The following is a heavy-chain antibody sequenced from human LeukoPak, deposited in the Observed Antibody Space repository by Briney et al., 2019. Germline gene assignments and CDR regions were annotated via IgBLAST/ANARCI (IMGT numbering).Heavy chain of an antibody. CDR3: ARDNPPDY. CDR2: IKQDGSEK. Sequence: GGSLRLSCAASGFTFNDAWMSWVRQAPGKGLEWVANIKQDGSEKSYVESVRGRFTISRDNAKNSPYLQLNSLRAEDTALYYCARDNPPDYWGQGTLVTVSS. V-gene: IGHV3-7*03. CDR1: GFTFNDAW. J-gene: IGHJ4*02.